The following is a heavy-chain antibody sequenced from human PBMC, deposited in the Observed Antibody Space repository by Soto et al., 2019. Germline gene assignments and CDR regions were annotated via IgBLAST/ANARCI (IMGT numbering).Heavy chain of an antibody. Sequence: PGGSLRLSCAASGFTFSASAMHWVRHASGTGREWVGRIRSRLNSYATTYAASVRGRITISRDDSKNTVYLQMNGLKTEDTAVYYCTRHEACCGGECHKFDWFDPWGQGTLVTVSS. V-gene: IGHV3-73*01. CDR2: IRSRLNSYAT. J-gene: IGHJ5*02. CDR1: GFTFSASA. D-gene: IGHD2-21*01. CDR3: TRHEACCGGECHKFDWFDP.